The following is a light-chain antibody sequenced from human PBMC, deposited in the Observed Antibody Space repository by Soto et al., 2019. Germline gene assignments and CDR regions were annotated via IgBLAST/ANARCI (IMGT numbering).Light chain of an antibody. CDR3: GTWDGSRSAYV. V-gene: IGLV1-51*01. Sequence: QSVLTQPPSVSAAPGQRVTISCSGSKSNIGSNYVSWYQQFPGTAPKLVIYDNNDRPPGIRDRFSGSKSGTSATLGITGLETGDEADYYCGTWDGSRSAYVFGTGTKVTVL. J-gene: IGLJ1*01. CDR2: DNN. CDR1: KSNIGSNY.